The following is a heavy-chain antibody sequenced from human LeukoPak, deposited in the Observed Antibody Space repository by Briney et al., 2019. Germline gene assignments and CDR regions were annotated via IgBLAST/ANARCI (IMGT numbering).Heavy chain of an antibody. Sequence: GGSLRLSCVASGFTFSSYLMQWVRQTPGKGLVSVSYIYNDGSSTSYADSVKGRFTISRDNAKDTLYLQMNSLRAEDTAIYYCVRDYHCYIDVWGKGTTVIVSS. J-gene: IGHJ6*03. CDR2: IYNDGSST. CDR3: VRDYHCYIDV. CDR1: GFTFSSYL. D-gene: IGHD2-2*01. V-gene: IGHV3-74*01.